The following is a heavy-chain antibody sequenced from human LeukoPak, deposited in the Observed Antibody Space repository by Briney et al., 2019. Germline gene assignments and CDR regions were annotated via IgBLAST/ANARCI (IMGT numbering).Heavy chain of an antibody. D-gene: IGHD5/OR15-5a*01. J-gene: IGHJ6*03. CDR1: GFTFSSYG. CDR3: AKALRAAHRPVYTYYYMDV. Sequence: PGGSLRLSCAASGFTFSSYGMHWVRQAPGKGLEWVAFIRYDGSNKYYADSVKGRFTISRDNSKNTLYLQMNSLRADDTAVYYCAKALRAAHRPVYTYYYMDVWGKGTTVTVSS. V-gene: IGHV3-30*02. CDR2: IRYDGSNK.